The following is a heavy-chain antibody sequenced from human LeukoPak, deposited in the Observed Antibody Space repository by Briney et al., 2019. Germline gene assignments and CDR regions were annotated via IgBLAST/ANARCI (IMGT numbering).Heavy chain of an antibody. V-gene: IGHV1-46*01. CDR2: INPSGGRT. Sequence: GASVKVSCKASGYTFTSYHVHWVRQAPGRGLEWMGIINPSGGRTSYAQKFQGRVTITADKSTSTAYMELSSLTSEDTAVYYCARSADLEQWLGSFDYWGQGTLVTVSS. D-gene: IGHD6-19*01. J-gene: IGHJ4*02. CDR3: ARSADLEQWLGSFDY. CDR1: GYTFTSYH.